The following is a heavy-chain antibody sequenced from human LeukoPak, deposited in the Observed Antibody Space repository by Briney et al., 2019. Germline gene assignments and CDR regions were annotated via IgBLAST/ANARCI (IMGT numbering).Heavy chain of an antibody. CDR1: GFIFDDYG. J-gene: IGHJ6*03. D-gene: IGHD2-2*02. V-gene: IGHV3-20*04. Sequence: PGGSLRLSCAASGFIFDDYGMSWVRQAPGKGLEWVSGINWNGGSTGYADSVKGRFTISRDNAKNSLYLQMNSLRAEDTALYYCARERGYCSSTSCYSYYYYYYMDVWGKGTTVTVSS. CDR2: INWNGGST. CDR3: ARERGYCSSTSCYSYYYYYYMDV.